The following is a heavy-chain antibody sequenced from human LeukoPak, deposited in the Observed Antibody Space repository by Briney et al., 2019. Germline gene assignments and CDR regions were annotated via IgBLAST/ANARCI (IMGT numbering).Heavy chain of an antibody. J-gene: IGHJ4*02. D-gene: IGHD6-13*01. Sequence: ASVKVSCKASGYTFTSYDINWVRQATGQGLEWMGWINPNSGGTNYAQKFQGRVTMTRDTSISTAYMELSRLRSDDTAVYYCAREGYSSWGQGTLVTVSS. V-gene: IGHV1-2*02. CDR2: INPNSGGT. CDR3: AREGYSS. CDR1: GYTFTSYD.